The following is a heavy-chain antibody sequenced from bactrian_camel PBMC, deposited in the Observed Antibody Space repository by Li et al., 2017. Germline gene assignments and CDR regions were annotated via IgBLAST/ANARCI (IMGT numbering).Heavy chain of an antibody. D-gene: IGHD2*01. CDR2: IGNDGGAT. V-gene: IGHV3S35*01. J-gene: IGHJ4*01. Sequence: VQLVESGGGLVQPGGSLRLSCLASGFDFSSSGMSWVRQAPGKGLEWVSFIGNDGGATAYADSVKGRFTISRENVKDMLYLQMNSLKPEDTAMYYCAADTTQRVGGGIPPWTLFRHQGQGTQVTVS. CDR1: GFDFSSSG.